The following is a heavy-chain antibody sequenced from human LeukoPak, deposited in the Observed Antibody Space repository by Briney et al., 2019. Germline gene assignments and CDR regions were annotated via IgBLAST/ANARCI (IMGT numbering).Heavy chain of an antibody. J-gene: IGHJ4*02. CDR3: ATLNVVVVAATPLPGDY. V-gene: IGHV1-2*02. CDR2: INPNSGGT. D-gene: IGHD2-15*01. CDR1: GYTFTGYY. Sequence: GASVKVSCKASGYTFTGYYMHWVRQAPGQGLEWMGWINPNSGGTNYAQKFQGRVTMTRDTSISTAYMELSRLRSDDTAVYYCATLNVVVVAATPLPGDYWGQGTLVTVSS.